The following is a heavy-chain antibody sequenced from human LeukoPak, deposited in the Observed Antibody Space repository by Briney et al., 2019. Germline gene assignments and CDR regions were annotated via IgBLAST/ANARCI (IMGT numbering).Heavy chain of an antibody. CDR3: ARVSGSGWHFDC. D-gene: IGHD6-19*01. Sequence: AAVKVSCKASGYTFSKFGIAWVRQAPGQGLEWMGWISGNNDNPQSAQDLQGRVTVTTDRSTSTAYMELRSLRHDDTAVYYCARVSGSGWHFDCWGQGSLVTVSS. CDR1: GYTFSKFG. CDR2: ISGNNDNP. V-gene: IGHV1-18*01. J-gene: IGHJ4*02.